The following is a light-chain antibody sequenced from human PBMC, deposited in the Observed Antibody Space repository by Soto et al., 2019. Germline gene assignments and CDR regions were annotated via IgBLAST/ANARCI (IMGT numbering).Light chain of an antibody. CDR2: GTS. J-gene: IGKJ1*01. V-gene: IGKV3-20*01. Sequence: EIVLTQSPGTLSLSPGERAALSCRTSSSVSPTRLAWYQQKPGQAPGLLIHGTSIRASGVPDRFRGSGSGTEFSLTFSRLEPEDFAVYYCQQYYSSPWAFGLGTKVELK. CDR3: QQYYSSPWA. CDR1: SSVSPTR.